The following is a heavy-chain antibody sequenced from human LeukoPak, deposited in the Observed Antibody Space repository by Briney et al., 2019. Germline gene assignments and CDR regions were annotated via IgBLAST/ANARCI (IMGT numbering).Heavy chain of an antibody. CDR3: AKDPGWLQYSIDY. V-gene: IGHV3-30*18. J-gene: IGHJ4*02. CDR2: ISYDGSNK. Sequence: ERSLRLSCAASGFTFSSYGMHWVRQAPGKGLEWVAVISYDGSNKYYADSVKGRFTISRDNSKNTLYLQMNSLRAEDTAVYYCAKDPGWLQYSIDYWGQGTLVTVSS. D-gene: IGHD5-24*01. CDR1: GFTFSSYG.